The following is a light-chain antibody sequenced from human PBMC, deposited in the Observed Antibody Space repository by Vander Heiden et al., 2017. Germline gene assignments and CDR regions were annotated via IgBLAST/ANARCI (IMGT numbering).Light chain of an antibody. CDR3: QQHTTWPPSIT. CDR1: QSLSGH. V-gene: IGKV3-11*01. Sequence: DIVLTQSPATLFLSPGETAKLSCRASQSLSGHLVWYQQKPGQAPRLLVYDASKRATGIPARFSGSGSGTDFTLTISSLDRDDFAVYFCQQHTTWPPSITFGLGTKVEI. CDR2: DAS. J-gene: IGKJ1*01.